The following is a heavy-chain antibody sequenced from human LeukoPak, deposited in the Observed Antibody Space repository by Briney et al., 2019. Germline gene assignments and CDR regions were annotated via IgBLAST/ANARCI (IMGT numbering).Heavy chain of an antibody. J-gene: IGHJ4*02. CDR3: AKYFYASGTYSLDS. Sequence: GGSLRLSCAVSGFTFNNYAMSWVRQAPPKGVEWVAAIYGSGATTYYADSVQGRFTISRDNSKNTLYLQMNSLKGDDTATYYCAKYFYASGTYSLDSWGQGTLVTVSS. D-gene: IGHD3-10*01. V-gene: IGHV3-23*01. CDR1: GFTFNNYA. CDR2: IYGSGATT.